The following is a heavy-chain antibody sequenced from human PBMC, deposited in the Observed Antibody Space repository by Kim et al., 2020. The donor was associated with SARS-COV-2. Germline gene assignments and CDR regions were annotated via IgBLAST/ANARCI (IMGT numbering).Heavy chain of an antibody. CDR1: GFIFSGYW. J-gene: IGHJ4*02. CDR3: ARQNYFES. V-gene: IGHV3-7*01. Sequence: GGSLRLSCAASGFIFSGYWMAWVRQAPGKGLEWVASIEYDGSEKQYADSVKGRFTISRDNAKNSLYLQMNSLRAEDTGVYYCARQNYFESWGQGTLVTVS. CDR2: IEYDGSEK.